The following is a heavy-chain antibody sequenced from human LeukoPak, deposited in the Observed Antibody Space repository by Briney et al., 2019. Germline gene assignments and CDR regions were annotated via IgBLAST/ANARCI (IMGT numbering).Heavy chain of an antibody. V-gene: IGHV1-8*01. CDR1: GYTFTSYD. CDR2: MNPNSGNT. CDR3: AIRYGSGEKYYYYYYMDV. D-gene: IGHD3-10*01. J-gene: IGHJ6*03. Sequence: ASVKVSCKASGYTFTSYDINWVRQATGQGLEWMGWMNPNSGNTGYAQKFQGRVTMTRNTSISSAYMELSSLRSEDTAVYYCAIRYGSGEKYYYYYYMDVWGKGTTVTVSS.